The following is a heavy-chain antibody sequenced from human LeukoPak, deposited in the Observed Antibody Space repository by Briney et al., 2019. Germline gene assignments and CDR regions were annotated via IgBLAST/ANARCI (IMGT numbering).Heavy chain of an antibody. CDR1: GFTFSNYA. CDR3: ARGGGTMVRGVIPSFDC. Sequence: TPGGSLRLSCAASGFTFSNYAMSWIRQPPGKGLEWIGYIYYSGSTNYNPSLKSRVTISVDTSKNQFSLKLSSVTAADTAVYYCARGGGTMVRGVIPSFDCWGQGTLVTVSS. V-gene: IGHV4-59*01. CDR2: IYYSGST. D-gene: IGHD3-10*01. J-gene: IGHJ4*02.